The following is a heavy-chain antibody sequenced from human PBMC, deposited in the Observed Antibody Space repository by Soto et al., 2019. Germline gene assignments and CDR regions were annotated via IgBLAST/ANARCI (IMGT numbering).Heavy chain of an antibody. CDR2: IYHSGTT. CDR3: ARSLLTSSWYAGS. CDR1: GYSISSGYY. D-gene: IGHD6-13*01. Sequence: PSETLSLTCVVSGYSISSGYYWGWIRQPPGKGLEWSGSIYHSGTTYYNPSLKSRVTISLDTSRNQFSLKLTSVTAADTAVYYCARSLLTSSWYAGSWGQGTLVTVS. V-gene: IGHV4-38-2*01. J-gene: IGHJ5*02.